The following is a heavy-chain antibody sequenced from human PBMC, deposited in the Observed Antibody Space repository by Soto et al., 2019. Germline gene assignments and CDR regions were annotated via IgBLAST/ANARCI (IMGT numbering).Heavy chain of an antibody. D-gene: IGHD3-16*01. CDR2: TANKRSRYTT. CDR3: ARAGFGHGLDV. J-gene: IGHJ6*02. Sequence: EVELVEPGGGLVQAGGSLRVSCGVSGFTSSDHYMDWVRQAPGKGLEWVGRTANKRSRYTTEYAASGKGRFIISRDDSKNTANLQMNSLKIEDTAVYYGARAGFGHGLDVWGQGTTVTVSS. CDR1: GFTSSDHY. V-gene: IGHV3-72*01.